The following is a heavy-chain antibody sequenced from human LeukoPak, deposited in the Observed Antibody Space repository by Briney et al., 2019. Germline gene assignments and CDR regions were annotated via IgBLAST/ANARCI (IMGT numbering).Heavy chain of an antibody. CDR3: ARHPRVDYYDSSGYYYYFDY. Sequence: GGSLRLSCAASGFTMSSYWMSWVRQAPGKGLEWVANIKQDGSEKYYVDSVKGRFTISRDNAKNSLYLQVNSLRAEDTAVYYCARHPRVDYYDSSGYYYYFDYWGQGTLVTVSS. CDR1: GFTMSSYW. CDR2: IKQDGSEK. J-gene: IGHJ4*02. V-gene: IGHV3-7*01. D-gene: IGHD3-22*01.